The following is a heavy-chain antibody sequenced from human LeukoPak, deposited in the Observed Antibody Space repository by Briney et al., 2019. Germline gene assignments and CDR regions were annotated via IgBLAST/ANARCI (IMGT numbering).Heavy chain of an antibody. CDR2: ISYDGSKK. CDR1: KFTFSSYG. D-gene: IGHD3-22*01. Sequence: GGSLRLSCVASKFTFSSYGMHWVRQAPGKGLEWVAVISYDGSKKFYADSVKGRFTISRDNFKNTLYLQINSLRPEDTAVYYCAKDSYYYDSSGYFTEAPMNAFDIWGQGTMVTVSS. CDR3: AKDSYYYDSSGYFTEAPMNAFDI. V-gene: IGHV3-30*18. J-gene: IGHJ3*02.